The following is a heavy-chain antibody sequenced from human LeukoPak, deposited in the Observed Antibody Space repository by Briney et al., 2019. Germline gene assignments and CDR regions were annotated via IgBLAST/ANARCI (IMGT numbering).Heavy chain of an antibody. Sequence: GGSLRLSCAASGFTFSSYEMNWVRQAPGKGLEWVSYISSSGSTIYYADSVKGRFTISRDNAKNSLYLQMNSLRAEDTAVYYCARSGCSSTSCYYYYYGMDVWGKGTTVTVSS. D-gene: IGHD2-2*01. J-gene: IGHJ6*04. V-gene: IGHV3-48*03. CDR1: GFTFSSYE. CDR3: ARSGCSSTSCYYYYYGMDV. CDR2: ISSSGSTI.